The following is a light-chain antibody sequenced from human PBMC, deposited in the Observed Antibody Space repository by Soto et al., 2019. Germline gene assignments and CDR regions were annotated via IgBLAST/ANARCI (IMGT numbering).Light chain of an antibody. CDR3: QQYNNYFT. J-gene: IGKJ1*01. CDR2: KAT. Sequence: IQLTQSPSTLSASVGDRVTITCRASQSVQTWLAWFQQKPGKAPKLLIYKATTLETGVPSRFSGSGSETEFTLTISSLQPDDLGTYYCQQYNNYFTFGQGTNVDIK. CDR1: QSVQTW. V-gene: IGKV1-5*03.